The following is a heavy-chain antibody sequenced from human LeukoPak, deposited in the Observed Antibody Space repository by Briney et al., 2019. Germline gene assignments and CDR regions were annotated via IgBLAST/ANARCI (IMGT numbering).Heavy chain of an antibody. V-gene: IGHV5-51*01. CDR2: IYPGDSDT. CDR3: ARRSVVTSFDY. CDR1: GYSFTSCW. D-gene: IGHD2-21*02. J-gene: IGHJ4*02. Sequence: GESLKISCKGSGYSFTSCWIGWVRQMPGKGLEWMGIIYPGDSDTTYSPSFQGQVTISADKSISTAYLQWSSLKASDTAMYYCARRSVVTSFDYWGQGTLVTVSS.